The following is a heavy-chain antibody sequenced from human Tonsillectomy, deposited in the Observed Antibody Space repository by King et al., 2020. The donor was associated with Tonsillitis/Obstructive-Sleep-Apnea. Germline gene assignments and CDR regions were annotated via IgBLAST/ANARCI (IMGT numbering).Heavy chain of an antibody. CDR1: GFNFSIYS. V-gene: IGHV3-48*02. J-gene: IGHJ4*02. Sequence: VQLVESGGDLVQPGGSLRLSCAASGFNFSIYSMNWVRQAPGKGLEWVAYIRGSGSTIYYADSVKGRFTISRDNAKKSLYLQMNSLRDEDTAVYYCARGVIALTGTGPRCGQGTLVTVSA. D-gene: IGHD6-19*01. CDR2: IRGSGSTI. CDR3: ARGVIALTGTGPR.